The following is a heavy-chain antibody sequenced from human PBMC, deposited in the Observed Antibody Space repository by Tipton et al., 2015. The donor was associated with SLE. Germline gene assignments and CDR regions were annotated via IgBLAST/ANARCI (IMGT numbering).Heavy chain of an antibody. CDR2: INAGNSNT. Sequence: QSGAEVKKPGASVKVSCKASGYTFTSYAMHWVRQDPGQRLEWMGWINAGNSNTKYSQKFQGRVTITRDTSASTAYMELSSLRSEDTAVYYCASGMTDYYYYMDVWGKGTTVTVSS. J-gene: IGHJ6*03. V-gene: IGHV1-3*01. CDR1: GYTFTSYA. CDR3: ASGMTDYYYYMDV. D-gene: IGHD1-26*01.